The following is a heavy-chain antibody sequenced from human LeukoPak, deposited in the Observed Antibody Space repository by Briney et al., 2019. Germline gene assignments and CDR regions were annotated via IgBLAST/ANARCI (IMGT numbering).Heavy chain of an antibody. CDR3: ARGAKYDFWSGHDPFYNWFDP. CDR1: GGSFSGYY. Sequence: KPSETLSLTCAVYGGSFSGYYWSWIRQPPGKGLEWIGEINHSGSTNYNPSLKSRVTISVDTSKNQFSLKLSSVTAADTAVYYCARGAKYDFWSGHDPFYNWFDPWGQGTLVTVSS. D-gene: IGHD3-3*01. J-gene: IGHJ5*02. V-gene: IGHV4-34*01. CDR2: INHSGST.